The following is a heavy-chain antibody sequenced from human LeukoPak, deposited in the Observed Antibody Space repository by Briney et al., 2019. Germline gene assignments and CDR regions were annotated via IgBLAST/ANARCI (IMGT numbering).Heavy chain of an antibody. V-gene: IGHV4-34*01. D-gene: IGHD3-10*01. CDR3: ARGGVTMVRGAIRNFDY. Sequence: PSETLSLTCAVYGGSFSGYYWSWIRQPPGKGLEWIGEINHSGSTNYNPSLKSRVTISVDTSKNQFSLKLSSVTAADTAVYYCARGGVTMVRGAIRNFDYWGQGTLVTVSS. CDR1: GGSFSGYY. CDR2: INHSGST. J-gene: IGHJ4*02.